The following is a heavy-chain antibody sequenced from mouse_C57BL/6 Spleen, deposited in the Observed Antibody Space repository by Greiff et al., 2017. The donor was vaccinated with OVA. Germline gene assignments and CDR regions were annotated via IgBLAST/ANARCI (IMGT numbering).Heavy chain of an antibody. CDR2: IDPETGGT. Sequence: VKLMESGAELVRPGASVTLSCKASGYTFTDYEMHWVKQTPVHGLEWIGAIDPETGGTAYNQKFKGKAILTADKSSSTAYMELRSLTSEDSAVYYCTRDGTYYLDDWGKGTTLTVSA. J-gene: IGHJ2*01. CDR1: GYTFTDYE. CDR3: TRDGTYYLDD. V-gene: IGHV1-15*01.